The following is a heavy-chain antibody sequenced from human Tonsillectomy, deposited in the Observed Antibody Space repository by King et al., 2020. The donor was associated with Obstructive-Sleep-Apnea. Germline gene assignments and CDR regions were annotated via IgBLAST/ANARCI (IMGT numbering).Heavy chain of an antibody. CDR3: ARHRGVEDYGGYGDYFDY. V-gene: IGHV4-59*08. J-gene: IGHJ4*02. D-gene: IGHD5-12*01. CDR2: MYYSGNT. CDR1: GDSGASISNYY. Sequence: VQLQESGPGLVKPSETLSLTCTVSGDSGASISNYYWSWIRQPPGKGLEWIGYMYYSGNTNFNPSLKSRVTISADSSKIQFSLRLSSVTAADTAVYYCARHRGVEDYGGYGDYFDYWGQGILVTVSS.